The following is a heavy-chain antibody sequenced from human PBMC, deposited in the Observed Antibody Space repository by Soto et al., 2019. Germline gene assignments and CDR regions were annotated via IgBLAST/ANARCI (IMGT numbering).Heavy chain of an antibody. CDR2: IIPIFGTA. V-gene: IGHV1-69*13. J-gene: IGHJ6*02. D-gene: IGHD2-2*01. Sequence: EASVKVSCKASGGTFSSYAISWVRQAPGQGLEWMGGIIPIFGTANYAQKFQGRVTITADESTSTAYMELSSLRSEDTAVYYCARDHKKYQLLNYYYYYGMDVWGQGTTVTVSS. CDR1: GGTFSSYA. CDR3: ARDHKKYQLLNYYYYYGMDV.